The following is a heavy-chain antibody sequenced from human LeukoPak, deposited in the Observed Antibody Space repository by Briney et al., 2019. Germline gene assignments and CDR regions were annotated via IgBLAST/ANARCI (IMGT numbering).Heavy chain of an antibody. J-gene: IGHJ3*02. CDR3: ARNYYDVLTGPRPDAFDI. Sequence: GESLKISCKGYGYSFIGYWIGWVRQMPGKGLEWMGIIYPGDSHTTYSPSFQGQVTISADKSISTAYLQWSSLKASDTAMYYCARNYYDVLTGPRPDAFDIWGHGTMVTVSS. CDR2: IYPGDSHT. D-gene: IGHD3-9*01. CDR1: GYSFIGYW. V-gene: IGHV5-51*01.